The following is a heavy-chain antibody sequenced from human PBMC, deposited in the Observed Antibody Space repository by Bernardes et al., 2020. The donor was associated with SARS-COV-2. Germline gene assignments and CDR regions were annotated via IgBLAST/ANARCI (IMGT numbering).Heavy chain of an antibody. J-gene: IGHJ4*02. CDR1: EFTFRSYS. CDR2: ISSSSSYI. CDR3: ARDTTYYDILTGYYPSYFDY. V-gene: IGHV3-21*01. D-gene: IGHD3-9*01. Sequence: VGSLILSCAASEFTFRSYSMNWVRQAPGQGLEWVSSISSSSSYIYYADSVKGRFTISRDNAKNSLYLQMNSLRAEDTAVYYCARDTTYYDILTGYYPSYFDYWGQGTLVTVSS.